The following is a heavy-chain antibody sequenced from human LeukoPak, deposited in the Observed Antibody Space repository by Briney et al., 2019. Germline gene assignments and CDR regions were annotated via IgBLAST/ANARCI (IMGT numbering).Heavy chain of an antibody. CDR2: IYYSGST. V-gene: IGHV4-59*01. CDR3: ARGGSGWPYYFDY. J-gene: IGHJ4*02. D-gene: IGHD6-19*01. Sequence: SETLSLTCTVSGGSISSYYWSWIRQPPGKDLEWIGYIYYSGSTNYNPSLKSRVTISVDTSKNQFSLNLMYVTAADTAVYYCARGGSGWPYYFDYWGQGTLVTVSS. CDR1: GGSISSYY.